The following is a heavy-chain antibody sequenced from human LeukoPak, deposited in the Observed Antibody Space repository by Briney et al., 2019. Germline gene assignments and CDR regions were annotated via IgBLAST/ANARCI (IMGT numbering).Heavy chain of an antibody. D-gene: IGHD3-3*01. Sequence: PSETLSLTCTVSGGSISSGGYYWSWIRQPLGKGLEWIGYIYHSGSTYYNPSLKSRVTISVDRSKNQFSLKLSSVTAADTAVYYCARDRRVVPGDYMDVWGKGTTVTVSS. J-gene: IGHJ6*03. V-gene: IGHV4-30-2*01. CDR2: IYHSGST. CDR1: GGSISSGGYY. CDR3: ARDRRVVPGDYMDV.